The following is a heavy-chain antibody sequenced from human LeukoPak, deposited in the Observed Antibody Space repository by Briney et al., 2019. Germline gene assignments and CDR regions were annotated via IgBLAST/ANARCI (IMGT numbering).Heavy chain of an antibody. D-gene: IGHD1-26*01. CDR1: GGSISSGGYY. J-gene: IGHJ6*03. Sequence: SETLSLTCTVSGGSISSGGYYWSWIRQPPGKGLEWIGYIYHSGSTYYNPSLKSRVTISVDRSKNQFSLKLSSVTAADTAVYYCARDSGSYPYYYYMDVWGKGTTVTVSS. V-gene: IGHV4-30-2*01. CDR2: IYHSGST. CDR3: ARDSGSYPYYYYMDV.